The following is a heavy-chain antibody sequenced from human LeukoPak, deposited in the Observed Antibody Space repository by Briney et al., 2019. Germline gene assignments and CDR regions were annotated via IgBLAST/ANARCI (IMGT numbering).Heavy chain of an antibody. D-gene: IGHD3-22*01. CDR2: ISGSGGAT. J-gene: IGHJ4*02. Sequence: GGSLRLSCAVSGITLSNYGMSWVRQAPGKGLEWVAGISGSGGATNYADSVKGRFTISRDNPKNTLYLQMNSLRVEDTAVYFCAKRGVVIRVILVGFHKEAYYFDSWGQGALITVSS. CDR1: GITLSNYG. CDR3: AKRGVVIRVILVGFHKEAYYFDS. V-gene: IGHV3-23*01.